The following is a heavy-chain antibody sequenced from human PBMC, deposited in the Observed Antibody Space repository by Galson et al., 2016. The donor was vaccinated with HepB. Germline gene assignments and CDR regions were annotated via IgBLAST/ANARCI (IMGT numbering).Heavy chain of an antibody. CDR1: GFTFSSHT. CDR2: ISSEGSRT. V-gene: IGHV3-30-3*01. D-gene: IGHD5-18*01. CDR3: ARDNYGYGNYLDS. J-gene: IGHJ4*02. Sequence: SLRLSCAASGFTFSSHTMHWVRQAPGKGLEWVAVISSEGSRTDYADSVKGRFTISRDISKNTVLLQMNSLRVIDTAVYYCARDNYGYGNYLDSWGQGTLVTVSS.